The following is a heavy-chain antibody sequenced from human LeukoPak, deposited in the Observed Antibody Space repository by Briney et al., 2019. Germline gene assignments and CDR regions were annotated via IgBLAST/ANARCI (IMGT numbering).Heavy chain of an antibody. J-gene: IGHJ4*02. CDR1: GFTFSSYW. D-gene: IGHD2-2*01. CDR2: IKQDGSEK. CDR3: AGERLVVPATENYFDY. V-gene: IGHV3-7*01. Sequence: GGSLRLSCAASGFTFSSYWMSWVRQAPGKGLEWVANIKQDGSEKYYVDSVKGRFTISRDNAKNSLYLQMNSLRAEDTAVYYCAGERLVVPATENYFDYWGQGTLVTVSS.